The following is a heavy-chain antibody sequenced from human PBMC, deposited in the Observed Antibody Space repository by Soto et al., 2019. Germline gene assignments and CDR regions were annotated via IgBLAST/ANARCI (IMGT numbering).Heavy chain of an antibody. Sequence: GGSLRLSCAASGFTFSSYWMHWVRQAPGKGLVWVSRINSDGSTTSYADSVKGRFTISRDNAKNTLYLQVNRLRAEDTAVYYWARDRVAAGADYSYYYGMDVWGQGTTVTVSS. CDR3: ARDRVAAGADYSYYYGMDV. CDR2: INSDGSTT. D-gene: IGHD6-13*01. V-gene: IGHV3-74*01. J-gene: IGHJ6*02. CDR1: GFTFSSYW.